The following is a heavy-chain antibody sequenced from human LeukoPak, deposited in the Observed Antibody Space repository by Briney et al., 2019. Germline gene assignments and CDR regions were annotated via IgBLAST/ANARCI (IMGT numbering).Heavy chain of an antibody. J-gene: IGHJ4*02. V-gene: IGHV4-59*11. CDR2: IYYSGST. Sequence: PSETLSLTCTVSGGSISSHYWSWIRQPTGKGLEWIGYIYYSGSTNYNPSLKSRVTISGDTSKNQFSLKLSSVTAAYTAVYYCARVRNNWNVGTLDYWGQGTLVTVSS. CDR1: GGSISSHY. CDR3: ARVRNNWNVGTLDY. D-gene: IGHD1-1*01.